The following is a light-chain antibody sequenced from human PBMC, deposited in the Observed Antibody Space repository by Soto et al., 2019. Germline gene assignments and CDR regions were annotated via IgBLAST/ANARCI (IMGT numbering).Light chain of an antibody. V-gene: IGKV3-20*01. Sequence: EIVLTQSPGTLSMSPGERDTLTCRASQSVSSSYLAWYQQKPGQAPRLLISGTSSRATGIPDRFSGSVSGTDFTLTISRLEPEDFAMHYCQQYGSSPLSFGGGTKVEIK. CDR2: GTS. J-gene: IGKJ4*01. CDR1: QSVSSSY. CDR3: QQYGSSPLS.